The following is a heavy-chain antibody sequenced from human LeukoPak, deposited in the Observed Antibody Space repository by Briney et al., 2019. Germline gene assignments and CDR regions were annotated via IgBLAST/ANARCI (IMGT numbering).Heavy chain of an antibody. CDR1: GFTFSSYW. D-gene: IGHD2-2*01. V-gene: IGHV3-7*03. Sequence: GGSLRLSCAASGFTFSSYWMSWVRQAPGKGLEWVANIKQDGSEKYYVDSVKGRFTISRDNAKNSLYLQMNSLRAEDMALYYCAKASSGYCISTSCHLDYWGQGTLVTVSS. J-gene: IGHJ4*02. CDR3: AKASSGYCISTSCHLDY. CDR2: IKQDGSEK.